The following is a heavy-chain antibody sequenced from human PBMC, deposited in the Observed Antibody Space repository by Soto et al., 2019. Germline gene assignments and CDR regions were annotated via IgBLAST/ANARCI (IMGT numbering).Heavy chain of an antibody. V-gene: IGHV1-3*05. J-gene: IGHJ3*02. Sequence: QVQLVQSGAEEKKPGASVKVSGKASGYTFTSYAMHWVRQAPGQRLEWMGWINAGNGNTKYSKKFQGRVTITRDTSASTAYMELSSLRSEDTAVYYCARGSGSYAARGAFDIWGQGTMVTVSS. CDR2: INAGNGNT. CDR3: ARGSGSYAARGAFDI. CDR1: GYTFTSYA. D-gene: IGHD1-26*01.